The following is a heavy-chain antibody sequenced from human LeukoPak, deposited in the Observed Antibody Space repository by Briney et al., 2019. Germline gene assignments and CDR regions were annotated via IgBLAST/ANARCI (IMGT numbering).Heavy chain of an antibody. D-gene: IGHD6-6*01. Sequence: GASVKVSCKASGHTFTSYDINWVRQATGQGLEWMGWMYPNSGNTGYAQKFQGRVTITRNTSISTAYMELSSLRSEDTAVYYCARGRAAARLVGYYFDYWGQGTLVTVSS. CDR2: MYPNSGNT. V-gene: IGHV1-8*03. CDR1: GHTFTSYD. J-gene: IGHJ4*02. CDR3: ARGRAAARLVGYYFDY.